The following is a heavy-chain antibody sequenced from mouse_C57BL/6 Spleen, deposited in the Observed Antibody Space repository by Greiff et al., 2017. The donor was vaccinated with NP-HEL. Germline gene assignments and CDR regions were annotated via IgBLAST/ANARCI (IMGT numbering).Heavy chain of an antibody. D-gene: IGHD2-1*01. V-gene: IGHV5-9-1*02. CDR1: GFTFSSYA. CDR3: TRGGIYGTLYAMDY. J-gene: IGHJ4*01. CDR2: ISSGGDYI. Sequence: EVKLMESGEGLVKPGGSLKLSCAASGFTFSSYAMSWVRQTPEKRLEWVAYISSGGDYIYYADTVKGRFTISRDNARNTLYLQMSSLKSEDTAMYYCTRGGIYGTLYAMDYWGQGTSVTVSS.